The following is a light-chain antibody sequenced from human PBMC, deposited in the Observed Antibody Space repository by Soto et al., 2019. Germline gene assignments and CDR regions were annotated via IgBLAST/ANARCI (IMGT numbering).Light chain of an antibody. V-gene: IGLV2-14*01. CDR2: DVS. Sequence: QSALTQPASVSGSPGQSITIFCSGTSSDVGAYKFVSWYRHHPGKAPQVMIYDVSHRPSGVSNRFSSPNSGNTASLTISGLQPEDEGDYYCSAYTITSTPWVFGGGPKVTVL. J-gene: IGLJ3*02. CDR3: SAYTITSTPWV. CDR1: SSDVGAYKF.